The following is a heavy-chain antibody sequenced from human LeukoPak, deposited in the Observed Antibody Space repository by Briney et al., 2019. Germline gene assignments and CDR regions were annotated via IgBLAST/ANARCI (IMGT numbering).Heavy chain of an antibody. Sequence: GGSLRLSCAASGFTFSSYGMNWVRQAPGKGLEWVPGIVPSGGTTYYADSVKGRFTISRDNAKNSLYLQMNSLRAEDTAVYYRSIVGATDGSIDYWGQGTLVTVSS. V-gene: IGHV3-48*04. CDR3: SIVGATDGSIDY. D-gene: IGHD1-26*01. CDR2: IVPSGGTT. J-gene: IGHJ4*02. CDR1: GFTFSSYG.